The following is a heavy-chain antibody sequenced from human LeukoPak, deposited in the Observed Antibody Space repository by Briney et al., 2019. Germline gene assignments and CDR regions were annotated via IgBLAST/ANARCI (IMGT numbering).Heavy chain of an antibody. CDR1: GFAFGSEA. V-gene: IGHV3-23*01. CDR3: ERDSKDSSSYGSLRYFQH. J-gene: IGHJ1*01. D-gene: IGHD6-6*01. CDR2: ISPGGGTT. Sequence: GGSLRLSCAVSGFAFGSEAMSWVRQSPARGLEWVASISPGGGTTYYADYVKGRFTISRDNSKNSLFVQMNSLRAEDTAVYYCERDSKDSSSYGSLRYFQHWGQGTLVTVSS.